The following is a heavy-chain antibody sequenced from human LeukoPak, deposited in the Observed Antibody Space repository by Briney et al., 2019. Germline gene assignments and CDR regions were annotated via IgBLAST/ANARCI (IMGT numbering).Heavy chain of an antibody. Sequence: SETLSLTCAVYGGSFSGYYWSWIRQPPGKWLEWIGEINHSGSTNYNPSLKSRVTISVDTSKNQFSLKLSSVTAADTAVYYCARVVRSYYSHFDYWGQGTLVTVSS. CDR2: INHSGST. CDR1: GGSFSGYY. V-gene: IGHV4-34*01. J-gene: IGHJ4*02. CDR3: ARVVRSYYSHFDY. D-gene: IGHD1-26*01.